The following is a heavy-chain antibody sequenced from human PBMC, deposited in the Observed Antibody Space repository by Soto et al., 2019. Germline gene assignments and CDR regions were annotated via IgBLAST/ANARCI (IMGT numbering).Heavy chain of an antibody. CDR2: IYPGDSDT. Sequence: CKGSGYSLTSYWIVWVRQMPGKGLEWMGIIYPGDSDTRYSPSFQGQVTISADKSISTAYLQWSSLKASDTAMYYCAGGGVRGVITRTRDYYGMDVWGQGTTVTVSS. CDR3: AGGGVRGVITRTRDYYGMDV. J-gene: IGHJ6*02. V-gene: IGHV5-51*01. CDR1: GYSLTSYW. D-gene: IGHD3-10*01.